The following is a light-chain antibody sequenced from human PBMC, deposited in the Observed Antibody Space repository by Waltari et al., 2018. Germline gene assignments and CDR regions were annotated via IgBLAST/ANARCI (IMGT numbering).Light chain of an antibody. CDR2: AAS. CDR3: LQYHSYPLT. J-gene: IGKJ4*01. V-gene: IGKV1-17*01. Sequence: DIQMTQSPPSLSASVGDRVTITCRASQDIRNDLGWYQQRPGKAPHRLIFAASNLQSGVPSRFSGGASETDFTLTISCLQPEDFVTYYCLQYHSYPLTFGGGTKVELK. CDR1: QDIRND.